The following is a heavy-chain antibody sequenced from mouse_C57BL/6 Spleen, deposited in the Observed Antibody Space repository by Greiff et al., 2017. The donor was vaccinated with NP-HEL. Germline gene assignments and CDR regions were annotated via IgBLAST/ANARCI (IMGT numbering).Heavy chain of an antibody. V-gene: IGHV1-80*01. D-gene: IGHD2-1*01. CDR2: IYPGDGDT. J-gene: IGHJ4*01. Sequence: QVQLKESGAELVKPGASVKISCKASGYAFSSYWMNWVKQRPGKGLEWIGQIYPGDGDTNYNGKFKGKATLTADKSSSTAYMQLSSLTSEDSAVYFCARDYGNRYYAMDYWGQGTSVTVSS. CDR3: ARDYGNRYYAMDY. CDR1: GYAFSSYW.